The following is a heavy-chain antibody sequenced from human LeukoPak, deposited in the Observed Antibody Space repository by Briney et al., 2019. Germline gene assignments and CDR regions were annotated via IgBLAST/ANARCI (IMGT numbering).Heavy chain of an antibody. Sequence: GGSLRLSCAASGFIFSNNYMSWVRQAPGRGLEWLATIWPDGSEKRYVDSLRGRVTISRDNVERSLYLQMNSLRAEDTAVYYCAKALDGRGHWYERGADYWGQGTLVAVSS. CDR3: AKALDGRGHWYERGADY. D-gene: IGHD2-21*02. CDR2: IWPDGSEK. CDR1: GFIFSNNY. J-gene: IGHJ4*02. V-gene: IGHV3-7*03.